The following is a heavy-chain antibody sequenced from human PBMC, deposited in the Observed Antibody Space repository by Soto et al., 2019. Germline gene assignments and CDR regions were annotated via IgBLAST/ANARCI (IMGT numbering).Heavy chain of an antibody. CDR3: ARHGVDYGDYASYYYYGMDV. CDR2: IYYSGSA. Sequence: QLQLQESGPGLVKPSETLSLTCTVSGGSISSSTYYWGWIRQPPGKGLEWIGMIYYSGSAYYNPSLKSRVTISIDTSKNQFSLRLSSVTAADTVVYYCARHGVDYGDYASYYYYGMDVWGRGTTVTVSS. J-gene: IGHJ6*02. CDR1: GGSISSSTYY. D-gene: IGHD4-17*01. V-gene: IGHV4-39*01.